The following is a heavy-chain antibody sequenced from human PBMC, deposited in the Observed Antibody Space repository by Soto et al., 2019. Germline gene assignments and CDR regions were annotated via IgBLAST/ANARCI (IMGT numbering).Heavy chain of an antibody. CDR2: IRSKAYGGTT. V-gene: IGHV3-49*03. J-gene: IGHJ4*02. CDR3: TRVSPDYVWGSRITFDY. D-gene: IGHD3-16*01. Sequence: GGSLRLSCTASGFTFGDDAMSWFRQAPGKGLEWVGFIRSKAYGGTTEYAASVKGRFTISRDDSKSIAYLQMNSLKTEDTAVYYCTRVSPDYVWGSRITFDYWGQGTLVTVSS. CDR1: GFTFGDDA.